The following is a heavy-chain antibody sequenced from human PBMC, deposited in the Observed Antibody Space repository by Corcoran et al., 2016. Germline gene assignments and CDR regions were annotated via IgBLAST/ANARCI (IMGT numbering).Heavy chain of an antibody. CDR2: IYHSGST. V-gene: IGHV4-38-2*02. D-gene: IGHD2-2*01. Sequence: QVQLQESGPGLVKPSETLSLTCTVSGYSISSGYYWGWIRQPPGKGLEWIGSIYHSGSTYYNPSLKSRVTISVDTSKNQFSLKLSSVTAADTAVYYCARDFGLREDIVVVPAATWFDPWGQGTLVTVSS. CDR3: ARDFGLREDIVVVPAATWFDP. J-gene: IGHJ5*02. CDR1: GYSISSGYY.